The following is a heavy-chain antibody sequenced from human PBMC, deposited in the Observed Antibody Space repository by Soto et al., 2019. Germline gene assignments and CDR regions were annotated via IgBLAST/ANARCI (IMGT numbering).Heavy chain of an antibody. Sequence: SETLSLTCAAYGGSFRDYNWNWIRQPPGKGLEWIGEINDSGSSNYNPSLKSRVTISVDTPKKQFSLKLSSVTAADTAVYYCARGRRRMAMARGSNGMGVWGQGTTVTVSS. CDR2: INDSGSS. J-gene: IGHJ6*02. V-gene: IGHV4-34*01. CDR1: GGSFRDYN. D-gene: IGHD3-10*01. CDR3: ARGRRRMAMARGSNGMGV.